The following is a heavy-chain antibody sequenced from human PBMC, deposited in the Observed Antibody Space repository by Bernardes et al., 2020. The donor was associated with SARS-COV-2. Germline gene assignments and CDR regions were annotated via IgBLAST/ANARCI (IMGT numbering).Heavy chain of an antibody. CDR1: RGSIISNIYQ. CDR2: IYSSGTT. D-gene: IGHD3-9*01. CDR3: AKHSERTGSAVCGHDI. V-gene: IGHV4-39*01. Sequence: SETLSLTCTVSRGSIISNIYQWDWIRQPPGKGLEWIGSIYSSGTTFYNPSLKSRVTISIDTSKNQFSLKVTSVTAADTAVYYCAKHSERTGSAVCGHDIWGHGTLVTVSS. J-gene: IGHJ3*02.